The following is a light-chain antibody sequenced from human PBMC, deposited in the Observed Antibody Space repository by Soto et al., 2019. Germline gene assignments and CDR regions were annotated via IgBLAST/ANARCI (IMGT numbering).Light chain of an antibody. CDR3: SSYAGSYVV. CDR2: EVS. V-gene: IGLV2-8*01. Sequence: QSALTQPPSAPGSPGQSVTISCTGTSSDVGGYNYVSWYQQHPGKAPKLMIYEVSKRPSGVPDRFSGSKSGNTASLTVSGLQAEDEADYYCSSYAGSYVVLGGGTKLTVL. CDR1: SSDVGGYNY. J-gene: IGLJ2*01.